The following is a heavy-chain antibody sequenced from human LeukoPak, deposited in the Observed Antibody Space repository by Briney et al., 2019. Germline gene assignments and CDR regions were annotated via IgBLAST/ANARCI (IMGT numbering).Heavy chain of an antibody. CDR3: ARAGYRAYYFDY. CDR1: GESFSGYY. CDR2: INHSGST. D-gene: IGHD6-13*01. J-gene: IGHJ4*02. Sequence: PSETLSLTCAVYGESFSGYYWSWIRQPPGKGLEWIGEINHSGSTNYNPSLKSRVTISVDTSKNQFSLKLSSVTAADTAVYYCARAGYRAYYFDYWGQGTLVTVSS. V-gene: IGHV4-34*01.